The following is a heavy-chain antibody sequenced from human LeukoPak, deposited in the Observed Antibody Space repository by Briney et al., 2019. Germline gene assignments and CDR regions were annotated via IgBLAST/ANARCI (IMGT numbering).Heavy chain of an antibody. J-gene: IGHJ1*01. CDR2: TYYRSKWYN. CDR3: ARGPYSSGWPDFQH. V-gene: IGHV6-1*01. D-gene: IGHD6-19*01. CDR1: GDSVSSNSAA. Sequence: SQTLSLTCAISGDSVSSNSAAWNWIRQSPTRGLEWLGRTYYRSKWYNDYAVSVKSRITINPDTSKNQFSLQLNSVTPEDTAVYYCARGPYSSGWPDFQHWGQGTLVTVSS.